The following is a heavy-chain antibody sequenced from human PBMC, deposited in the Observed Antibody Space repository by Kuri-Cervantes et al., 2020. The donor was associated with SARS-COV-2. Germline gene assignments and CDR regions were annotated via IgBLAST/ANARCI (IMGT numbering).Heavy chain of an antibody. V-gene: IGHV1-18*01. D-gene: IGHD6-19*01. CDR2: ISAYNGNT. J-gene: IGHJ4*02. CDR1: GYTFTSYG. Sequence: ASVKVSYKASGYTFTSYGISWVRQAPGQGLEWMGWISAYNGNTNYAQKLQGRVTMTTDTSTSTAYMELRSLRSDDTAVYYCARDLGAPRDPQRIAVAEGVPDYWGQGTLVTVSS. CDR3: ARDLGAPRDPQRIAVAEGVPDY.